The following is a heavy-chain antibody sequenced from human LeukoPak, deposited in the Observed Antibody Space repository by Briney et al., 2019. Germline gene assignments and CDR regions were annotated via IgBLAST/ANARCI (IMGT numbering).Heavy chain of an antibody. D-gene: IGHD6-13*01. CDR3: ARDRFRSSWYLQRTNYYYYYGMDV. V-gene: IGHV4-34*01. Sequence: SETLSLTCAVYGGSFSGYYWSWIRQPPGKGLEWIGEINHSGSTNYNPSLKSRVTISVDTSKNQFSLKLSSVTAADTAVYYCARDRFRSSWYLQRTNYYYYYGMDVWGQGTAVTVSS. CDR1: GGSFSGYY. J-gene: IGHJ6*02. CDR2: INHSGST.